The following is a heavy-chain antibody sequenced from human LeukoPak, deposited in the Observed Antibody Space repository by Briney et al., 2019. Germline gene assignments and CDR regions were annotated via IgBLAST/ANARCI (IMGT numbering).Heavy chain of an antibody. CDR1: GGTFSSYA. Sequence: SVKVSCKASGGTFSSYAVSWVRQAPGQGLEWMGGIIPIFGTANYAQKFQGRVTITADESTSTAYMELSSLRSEDTAVYYCGVAVAGTFNSWFDPWGQGTLVTVSS. CDR2: IIPIFGTA. V-gene: IGHV1-69*01. CDR3: GVAVAGTFNSWFDP. J-gene: IGHJ5*02. D-gene: IGHD6-19*01.